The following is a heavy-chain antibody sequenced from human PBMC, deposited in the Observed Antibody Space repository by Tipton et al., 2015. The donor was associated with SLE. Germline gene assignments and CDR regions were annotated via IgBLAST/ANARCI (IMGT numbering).Heavy chain of an antibody. CDR1: GGSFSGYY. CDR3: ARRQQQLNFQH. V-gene: IGHV4-34*01. Sequence: TLSLTCAVYGGSFSGYYWSWIRQPPGKGLEWIGEINHSGSTNYNPSLKSRVTISVDTSKNQFSLNLTSVTAADTAVYYCARRQQQLNFQHWGQCTLVTVSS. CDR2: INHSGST. J-gene: IGHJ1*01. D-gene: IGHD6-13*01.